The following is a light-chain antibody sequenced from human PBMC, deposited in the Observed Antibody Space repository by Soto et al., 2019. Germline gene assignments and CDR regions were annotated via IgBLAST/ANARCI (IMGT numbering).Light chain of an antibody. CDR3: QQYNIWPFP. V-gene: IGKV3-15*01. CDR2: HLS. CDR1: QDVTTN. Sequence: ELLMTQFPATLSASPGEGATLSCRAAQDVTTNFAWNQRKRGQPPSLLFYHLSARASGIPARFGGSGSGTEFPLTTSGLKSEDFAVYFCQQYNIWPFPFAQGTRLEIK. J-gene: IGKJ5*01.